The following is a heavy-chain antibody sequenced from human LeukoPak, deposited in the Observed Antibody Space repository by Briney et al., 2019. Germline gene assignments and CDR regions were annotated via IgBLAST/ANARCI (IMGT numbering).Heavy chain of an antibody. CDR2: IYSGRST. Sequence: PGGSLRLSCAASGFTVSSNYMSWVRQAPGKGLEWVSVIYSGRSTYYGDSVKGRFTISRDNSKNTLYLQMNSLRAEDTAVYYCVRDWEQWLVRGWGQGTLVTVSS. V-gene: IGHV3-66*01. CDR3: VRDWEQWLVRG. CDR1: GFTVSSNY. J-gene: IGHJ4*02. D-gene: IGHD6-19*01.